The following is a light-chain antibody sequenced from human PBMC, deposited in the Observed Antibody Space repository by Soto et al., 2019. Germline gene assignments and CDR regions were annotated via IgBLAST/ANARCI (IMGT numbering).Light chain of an antibody. CDR2: GAS. CDR1: QSVTSSF. CDR3: QQYGRSPWT. V-gene: IGKV3-20*01. J-gene: IGKJ1*01. Sequence: EIVLTQSPYTLSWSPLDRATLSCRASQSVTSSFLAWYQQKPGRAPRLLIYGASTRATGIPDRFSGSGSGTDFTLTISRLEPEDFAVYYCQQYGRSPWTFGQGTKVDIK.